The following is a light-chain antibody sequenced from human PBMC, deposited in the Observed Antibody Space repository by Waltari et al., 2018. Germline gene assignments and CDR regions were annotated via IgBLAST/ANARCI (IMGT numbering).Light chain of an antibody. V-gene: IGKV2-30*02. CDR2: KVS. Sequence: DVVLSQSPLSLPVTLGQPAPIFCRSSPSLVHSGGNTYLNWFQQRPGQSPRRLIYKVSNRDSGVPDRFSGSGSGTDFTLKISRVEAEDVGVYYCMQGTHWPRTFGQGTKVEIK. CDR1: PSLVHSGGNTY. CDR3: MQGTHWPRT. J-gene: IGKJ1*01.